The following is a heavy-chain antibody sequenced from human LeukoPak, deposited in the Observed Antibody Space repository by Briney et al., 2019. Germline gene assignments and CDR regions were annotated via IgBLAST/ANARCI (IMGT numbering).Heavy chain of an antibody. CDR1: GYSISSGYY. Sequence: PSETLSLTCTVSGYSISSGYYWGWIRQPPGKGLEWIGSIYHSGSTYYNPSLKSRVTISVDTSKNQFSLKLSSVTAADTAVYYCARDQPSYYYGSGSYAQPWGQGTLVTVSS. D-gene: IGHD3-10*01. CDR3: ARDQPSYYYGSGSYAQP. V-gene: IGHV4-38-2*02. CDR2: IYHSGST. J-gene: IGHJ1*01.